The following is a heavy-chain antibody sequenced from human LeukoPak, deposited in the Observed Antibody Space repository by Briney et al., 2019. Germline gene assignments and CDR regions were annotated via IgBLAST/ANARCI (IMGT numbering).Heavy chain of an antibody. J-gene: IGHJ4*02. Sequence: SQTLSLTRTVSGGSISSGSYYWRWVRQPAGKGLEWIGRIYTSGSTNYNPSLKSRVTISGDTSKNQFSLKLSSVTAADTAVYYCAREPAYYDYVWGSYRSTQPLDYWGQGTLVTVSS. CDR2: IYTSGST. V-gene: IGHV4-61*02. CDR3: AREPAYYDYVWGSYRSTQPLDY. D-gene: IGHD3-16*02. CDR1: GGSISSGSYY.